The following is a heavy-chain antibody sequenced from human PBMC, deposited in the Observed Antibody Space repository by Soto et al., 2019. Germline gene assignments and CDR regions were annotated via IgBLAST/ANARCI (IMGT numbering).Heavy chain of an antibody. V-gene: IGHV5-51*01. D-gene: IGHD6-13*01. J-gene: IGHJ6*02. CDR2: IYPGDSDT. Sequence: GESLKISCKGSGYSFTSYWIGWVRQMPGKCLEWMGIIYPGDSDTRYSPSFQGQVTISADKSISTAYLQWSSLKASDTAMYYCARTSAAGKYYYGMDVWGQGTTVTVS. CDR3: ARTSAAGKYYYGMDV. CDR1: GYSFTSYW.